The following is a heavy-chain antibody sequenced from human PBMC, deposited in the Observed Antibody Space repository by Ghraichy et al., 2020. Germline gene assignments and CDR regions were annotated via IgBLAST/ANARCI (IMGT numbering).Heavy chain of an antibody. D-gene: IGHD3-22*01. V-gene: IGHV4-34*01. J-gene: IGHJ4*02. Sequence: SETLSLTCAVYGGSFSGYYWSWIRQPPGKGLEWIGEINHSGSTNYNPSLKSRVTISVDTSKNQFSLKLSSVTAADTAVYYCARERRRITMIVVVPYYFDYWGQGTLVTVSS. CDR2: INHSGST. CDR1: GGSFSGYY. CDR3: ARERRRITMIVVVPYYFDY.